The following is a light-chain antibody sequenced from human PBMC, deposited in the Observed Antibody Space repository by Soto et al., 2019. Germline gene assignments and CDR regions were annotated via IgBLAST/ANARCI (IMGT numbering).Light chain of an antibody. CDR3: AAWDDSLNAYV. V-gene: IGLV1-44*01. Sequence: QSVLTQPPSASGTPGQMVTISCSGSNSNIGSNTVNWYQQLPGTAPKLIIYSNNQWPSGVPDRISGSKSGTSASLAISGLQSEDEADYYCAAWDDSLNAYVFGTGTKVTVL. CDR1: NSNIGSNT. CDR2: SNN. J-gene: IGLJ1*01.